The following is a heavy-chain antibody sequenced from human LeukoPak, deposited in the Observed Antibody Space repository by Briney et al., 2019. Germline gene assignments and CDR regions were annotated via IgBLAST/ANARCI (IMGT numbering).Heavy chain of an antibody. Sequence: PSETLSLTCTVSDDSMDTDGYYWGWIRQPPGKGLQWIGNVDYSGNTFYIPSPKSRLTVSVDTSKSLFSLKLTSVTAADTAIYYCVRTSGLYFDYWGQGTLVTVSS. CDR3: VRTSGLYFDY. V-gene: IGHV4-39*01. D-gene: IGHD5-12*01. CDR1: DDSMDTDGYY. CDR2: VDYSGNT. J-gene: IGHJ4*02.